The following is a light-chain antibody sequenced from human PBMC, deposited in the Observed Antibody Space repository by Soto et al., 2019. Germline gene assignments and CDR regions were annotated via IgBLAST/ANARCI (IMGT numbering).Light chain of an antibody. CDR1: GSAVGAYNY. CDR3: SSFTTTYFYV. V-gene: IGLV2-14*01. J-gene: IGLJ1*01. Sequence: QSVLTQPPSASGSHGQSIAIPCTGSGSAVGAYNYVSWYQQHPGKAPKLLIYGVSHRPSGVSPRFSATRSAFTASLTISALQPEDEADYYCSSFTTTYFYVFGHGTKVTVL. CDR2: GVS.